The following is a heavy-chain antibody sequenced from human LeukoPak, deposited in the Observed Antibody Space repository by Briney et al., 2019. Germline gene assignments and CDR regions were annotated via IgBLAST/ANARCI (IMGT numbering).Heavy chain of an antibody. CDR1: GYSITSSSW. CDR3: ARKENVYYYFDY. Sequence: SDTLSLTCAVSGYSITSSSWWGWIRQPPGKGLEWIGYIYHSGTTYYNPSLQSRVTMSVDTSKNQFSLELSSVTAVDTAVYYCARKENVYYYFDYWGQGTLVTVSS. CDR2: IYHSGTT. V-gene: IGHV4-28*01. D-gene: IGHD3-10*01. J-gene: IGHJ4*02.